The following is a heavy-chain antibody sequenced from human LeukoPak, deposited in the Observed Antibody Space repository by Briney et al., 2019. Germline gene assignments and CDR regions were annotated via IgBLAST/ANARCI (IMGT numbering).Heavy chain of an antibody. CDR3: ARDSRDYYDSIY. V-gene: IGHV1-18*01. CDR2: ISAYNGNT. D-gene: IGHD3-22*01. Sequence: ASVKVSCKASGYTFTSHGISWVRQAPGQGLEWMGWISAYNGNTNYAQKLQGRVTMTTDTSTSTAYMELRSLRSDDTAVYYCARDSRDYYDSIYWGQGTLVTVSS. J-gene: IGHJ4*02. CDR1: GYTFTSHG.